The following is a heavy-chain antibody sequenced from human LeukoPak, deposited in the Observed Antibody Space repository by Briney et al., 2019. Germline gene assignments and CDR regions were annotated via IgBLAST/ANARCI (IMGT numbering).Heavy chain of an antibody. CDR3: AKDPEGYSDY. CDR2: ISGSGGST. Sequence: PGGSLRLSCAASGFTFSSYAMSWVRQAPGKGLEWVSAISGSGGSTYYADSVKGRFTISRDNPQNTLYLQMNNLRPEDTAVYYCAKDPEGYSDYWGQGTLVTVSS. V-gene: IGHV3-23*01. D-gene: IGHD3-22*01. CDR1: GFTFSSYA. J-gene: IGHJ4*02.